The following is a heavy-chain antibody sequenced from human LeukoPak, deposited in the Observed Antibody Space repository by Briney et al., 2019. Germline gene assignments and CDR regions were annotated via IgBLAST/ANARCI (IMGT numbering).Heavy chain of an antibody. D-gene: IGHD3-10*01. CDR2: ISGSGGST. J-gene: IGHJ4*02. CDR1: GFTFSSYA. Sequence: GGSLRLSCAASGFTFSSYAMSWVRQAPGKGLEWVSAISGSGGSTYYAGSVKGRFTISRDNSKNTLYLQMNSLRAEDTAVYYCAKGPNNYYGSGSGLFYYFDYWGQGTLVTVSS. V-gene: IGHV3-23*01. CDR3: AKGPNNYYGSGSGLFYYFDY.